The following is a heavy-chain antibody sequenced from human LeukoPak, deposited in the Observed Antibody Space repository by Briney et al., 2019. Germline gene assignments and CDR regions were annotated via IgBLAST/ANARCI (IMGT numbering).Heavy chain of an antibody. CDR2: ISRSSSTI. Sequence: GGPLRLPCAASGLTFSRYSMNGVPQATEEGLECVSYISRSSSTIYYADSVKGRFNISRDNAKNSLYLQMNSLREEDTAVYYCARGGDSGLGSDYWGQGTLVTVSS. D-gene: IGHD6-19*01. CDR1: GLTFSRYS. J-gene: IGHJ4*02. CDR3: ARGGDSGLGSDY. V-gene: IGHV3-48*02.